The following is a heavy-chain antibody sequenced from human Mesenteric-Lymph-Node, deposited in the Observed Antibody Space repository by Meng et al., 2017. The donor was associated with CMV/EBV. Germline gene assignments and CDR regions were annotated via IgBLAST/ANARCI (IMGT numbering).Heavy chain of an antibody. CDR2: ISYDGSNK. V-gene: IGHV3-30-3*01. D-gene: IGHD6-13*01. CDR3: AKGQQLVPDY. CDR1: GLTFSRYA. J-gene: IGHJ4*02. Sequence: GESLKISCAASGLTFSRYAMHWVRQAPGKGLEWVAIISYDGSNKYYADSVKGRFTISRDNSKNTLYLQMNSLRAEDTAVYYCAKGQQLVPDYWGQGTLVTVSS.